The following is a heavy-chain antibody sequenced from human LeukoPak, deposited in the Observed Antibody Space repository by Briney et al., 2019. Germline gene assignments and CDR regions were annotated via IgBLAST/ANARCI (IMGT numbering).Heavy chain of an antibody. CDR1: GFTFSSYA. D-gene: IGHD4-17*01. V-gene: IGHV3-30-3*01. CDR2: ISYDGSNK. J-gene: IGHJ4*02. CDR3: ARDLLRGTATTGYFDY. Sequence: PGRSLRLSCAASGFTFSSYAMHWVRQAPGKGLEWVAVISYDGSNKYYADSVKGRSTISRDNSKNTLYLQMNSLRAEDTAVYYCARDLLRGTATTGYFDYWGQGTLVTVSS.